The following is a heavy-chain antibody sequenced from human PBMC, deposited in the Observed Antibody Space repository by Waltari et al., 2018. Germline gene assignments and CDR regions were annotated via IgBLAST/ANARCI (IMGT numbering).Heavy chain of an antibody. D-gene: IGHD3-10*01. CDR1: GGTFSSYA. CDR3: ARDSPPSDYYGSGSYAWGAFDI. CDR2: IIPILGIA. J-gene: IGHJ3*02. Sequence: QVQLVQSGAEVKKPGSSVKVSCKASGGTFSSYAISWVRQAPGQGLEWMGGIIPILGIANYAQKVQGRVTITADKSTSTAYMELSSLRSEDTAVYYCARDSPPSDYYGSGSYAWGAFDIWGQGTMVTVSS. V-gene: IGHV1-69*10.